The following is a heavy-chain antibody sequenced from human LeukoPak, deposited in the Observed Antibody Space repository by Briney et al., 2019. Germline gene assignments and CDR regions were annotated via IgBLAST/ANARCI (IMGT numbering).Heavy chain of an antibody. CDR3: ASVGATTPPTFDY. Sequence: SETLSLTCAVYGGSFSGYYWSWIRQPPGKGLERIGEINHSGSTNYNPSLKSRVTISVDTSKNQFSLKLSSVTAADTAVYYCASVGATTPPTFDYWGQGTLVTVSS. CDR1: GGSFSGYY. D-gene: IGHD1-26*01. V-gene: IGHV4-34*01. CDR2: INHSGST. J-gene: IGHJ4*02.